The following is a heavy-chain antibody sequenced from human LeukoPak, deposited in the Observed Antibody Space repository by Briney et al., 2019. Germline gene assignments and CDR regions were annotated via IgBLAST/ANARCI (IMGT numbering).Heavy chain of an antibody. Sequence: SETLSLTCSVSGSSISRGYFWGWIRQPPGRGLEWIGSIYHSGATYYNPSLKSRVTISLDTSKNQFSLKLSSVTAADTAVYYCARHEGVVFDYWGQGTLVTVSS. CDR1: GSSISRGYF. CDR2: IYHSGAT. J-gene: IGHJ4*02. CDR3: ARHEGVVFDY. D-gene: IGHD2-15*01. V-gene: IGHV4-38-2*02.